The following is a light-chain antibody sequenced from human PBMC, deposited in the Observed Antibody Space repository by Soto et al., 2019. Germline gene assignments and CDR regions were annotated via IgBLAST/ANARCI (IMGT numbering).Light chain of an antibody. CDR2: DVS. CDR1: QSVSNS. J-gene: IGKJ1*01. Sequence: EIVLTQSPATLSLSPGERVTLSCRASQSVSNSLAWYQQKPGQPPRLLIYDVSNRATGIPARFSGSGSGTDFTLTISSLQSEDFAVYYCQQYNNWPWTFGQGTKVDI. V-gene: IGKV3-11*01. CDR3: QQYNNWPWT.